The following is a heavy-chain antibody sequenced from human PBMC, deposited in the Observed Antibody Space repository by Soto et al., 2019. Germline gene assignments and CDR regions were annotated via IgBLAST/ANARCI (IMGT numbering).Heavy chain of an antibody. CDR3: AITAMINRDSSTSFDY. D-gene: IGHD5-18*01. J-gene: IGHJ4*02. CDR2: IKSKSDGETA. CDR1: GLTFSNVW. Sequence: EVQLVESGGGSVKPGGSLRLSCAASGLTFSNVWMTWVRQALGKGLEWVGRIKSKSDGETADVAAPVKGRFTISRDDSKNTVFLEMNSLKSEDTALYYCAITAMINRDSSTSFDYWGQGTQVTVSS. V-gene: IGHV3-15*01.